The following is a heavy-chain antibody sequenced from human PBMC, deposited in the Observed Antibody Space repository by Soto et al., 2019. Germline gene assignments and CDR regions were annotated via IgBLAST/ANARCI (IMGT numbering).Heavy chain of an antibody. V-gene: IGHV3-23*01. CDR1: GFTCSRYA. D-gene: IGHD2-15*01. J-gene: IGHJ4*02. CDR2: ISTSGFTT. Sequence: AGSLRLSCAASGFTCSRYAMSWVRQAPGKGLEWVSIISTSGFTTFYADSVKGRFTISRDNSKDTVFLQMNSLRAEDTAVYYCAKGSGYCLAGTCYRYFDYWGQGNLVTVS. CDR3: AKGSGYCLAGTCYRYFDY.